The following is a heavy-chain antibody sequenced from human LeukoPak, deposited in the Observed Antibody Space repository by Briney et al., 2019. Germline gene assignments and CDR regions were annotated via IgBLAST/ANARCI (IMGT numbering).Heavy chain of an antibody. D-gene: IGHD4-17*01. CDR2: INSDGSST. Sequence: PGGPLKPSCAAFGVTFSGYWMNWVPQAPGKGLVWFALINSDGSSTSHPDSVKGRFTISRDNAKNILYLQMHSLRVDDTAVYYCARDPKYGDLDYWGEGTLVTVSS. CDR1: GVTFSGYW. J-gene: IGHJ4*02. CDR3: ARDPKYGDLDY. V-gene: IGHV3-74*01.